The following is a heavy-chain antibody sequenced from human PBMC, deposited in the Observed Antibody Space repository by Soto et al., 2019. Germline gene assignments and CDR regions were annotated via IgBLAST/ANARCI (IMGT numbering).Heavy chain of an antibody. Sequence: EASVKVSCKASGGTFSSYAISWVRQAPGQGLEWMGGIIPIFGTANYAQKFQGRVTITADESTSTAYMELSSLRSEDTAVYYCARGSVDYGSGSYSFDYWGQGTLVTVSS. J-gene: IGHJ4*02. CDR2: IIPIFGTA. V-gene: IGHV1-69*13. D-gene: IGHD3-10*01. CDR1: GGTFSSYA. CDR3: ARGSVDYGSGSYSFDY.